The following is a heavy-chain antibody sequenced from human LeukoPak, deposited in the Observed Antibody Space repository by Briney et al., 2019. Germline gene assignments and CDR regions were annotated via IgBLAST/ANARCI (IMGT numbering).Heavy chain of an antibody. CDR1: GGSFSDYY. CDR3: AKNNWFDP. CDR2: INHNGAT. V-gene: IGHV4-34*01. J-gene: IGHJ5*02. Sequence: SETLSLTCAVYGGSFSDYYWSWIRQPPGKGLERIGEINHNGATEYNPSLKSRVTISVDTSKNQFSLKLNSVTAADTAVYYCAKNNWFDPWGQGTLVTVSS.